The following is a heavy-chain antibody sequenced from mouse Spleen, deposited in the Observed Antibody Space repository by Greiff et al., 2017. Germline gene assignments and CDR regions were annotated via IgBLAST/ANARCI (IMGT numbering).Heavy chain of an antibody. CDR3: AAYYRYDGPFDY. J-gene: IGHJ2*01. Sequence: EVKLQESGPGLVKPSQSLSLTCSVTGYSITSGYYWNWIRQFPGNKLEWMGYISYDGSNNYNPSLKNRISITRDTSKNQFFLKLNSVTTEDTATYYCAAYYRYDGPFDYWGQGTTLTVSS. V-gene: IGHV3-6*01. CDR2: ISYDGSN. CDR1: GYSITSGYY. D-gene: IGHD2-14*01.